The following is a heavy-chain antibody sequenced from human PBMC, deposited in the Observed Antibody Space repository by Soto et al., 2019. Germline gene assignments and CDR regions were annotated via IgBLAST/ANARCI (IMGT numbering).Heavy chain of an antibody. D-gene: IGHD3-3*01. V-gene: IGHV3-15*01. CDR1: GFTFSNAW. Sequence: PGGSLRLSCAASGFTFSNAWMSWVRQAPGKGLEWVGRIKSKTDGGTTDYAAPVKGRFTISRDDSKNTLYLQMNSLKTEDTAVYYCYKVIWSGYYSYYYMDVWGKGTTVTVSS. J-gene: IGHJ6*03. CDR3: YKVIWSGYYSYYYMDV. CDR2: IKSKTDGGTT.